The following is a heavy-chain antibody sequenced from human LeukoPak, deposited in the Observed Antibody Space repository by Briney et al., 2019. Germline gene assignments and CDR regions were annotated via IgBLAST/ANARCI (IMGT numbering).Heavy chain of an antibody. J-gene: IGHJ4*02. CDR2: ISYDGSNK. V-gene: IGHV3-30*18. CDR1: GFTLSTYG. D-gene: IGHD3-10*01. Sequence: GGSLRLSCAASGFTLSTYGMHWVRQAPGKGLEWVAVISYDGSNKYYADSVKGRFTISRDNSKNTLYLQMNSLRAEDTAVYYCAKDTTGSSEITLDYWGQGTLVTVSS. CDR3: AKDTTGSSEITLDY.